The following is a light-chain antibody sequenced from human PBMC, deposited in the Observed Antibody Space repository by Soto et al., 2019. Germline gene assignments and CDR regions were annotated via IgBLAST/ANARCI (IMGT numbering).Light chain of an antibody. CDR2: DVS. CDR3: CSYTGSSTRYV. V-gene: IGLV2-14*01. CDR1: SSDIGSYNY. J-gene: IGLJ1*01. Sequence: QSALTQPASVSGSPGQAITISCTGTSSDIGSYNYVSWYQQKPGKAPQLIIYDVSNRPSGLSSRFSGSKSGYTASLTISGLQAEDEADYYCCSYTGSSTRYVFGTGTKVTVL.